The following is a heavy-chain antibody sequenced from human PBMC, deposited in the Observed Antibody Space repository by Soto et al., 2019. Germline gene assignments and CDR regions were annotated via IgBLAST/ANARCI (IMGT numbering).Heavy chain of an antibody. V-gene: IGHV2-5*02. Sequence: SGPTLVNPTQTLTLTCAFSGFSLTTTSMGVAWIRQPPGKALEWLALIYWDDDQRYSPSLKDRLTISKDTSRSRVVLTISNMNPEDTGTYFCAHAGDYDLLSFDHWGPGTLVTVSS. J-gene: IGHJ4*02. CDR3: AHAGDYDLLSFDH. D-gene: IGHD4-17*01. CDR2: IYWDDDQ. CDR1: GFSLTTTSMG.